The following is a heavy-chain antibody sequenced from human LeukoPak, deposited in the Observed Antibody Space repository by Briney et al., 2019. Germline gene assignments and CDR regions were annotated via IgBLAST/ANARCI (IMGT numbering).Heavy chain of an antibody. CDR2: INQGGST. CDR3: ARGWFGELFPNTDKARRTTQYYFDY. CDR1: GGSFSGYY. V-gene: IGHV4-34*01. D-gene: IGHD3-10*01. Sequence: PSETLSLTCAVYGGSFSGYYWSWIRQPPGKGRGWSGEINQGGSTNYNPSLKSRVTISVDTSKNQFSLKLSSVTAADTAVYYCARGWFGELFPNTDKARRTTQYYFDYWGQGALVTVSS. J-gene: IGHJ4*02.